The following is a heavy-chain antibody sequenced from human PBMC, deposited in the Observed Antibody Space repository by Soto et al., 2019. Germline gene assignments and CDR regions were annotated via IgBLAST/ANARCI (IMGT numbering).Heavy chain of an antibody. CDR1: GFTFSSYW. CDR3: AREGVRGVMSYAGMDV. D-gene: IGHD3-10*01. Sequence: EVQLVESGGGLVQPGGSLRLSCAASGFTFSSYWMSWVRQAPGKGLEWVANIKQDGSEKYYVDSVKGRFTISRDNAKNSLYLQMNGLRAEDTAVYDCAREGVRGVMSYAGMDVRGQGTTVTVSS. CDR2: IKQDGSEK. V-gene: IGHV3-7*04. J-gene: IGHJ6*02.